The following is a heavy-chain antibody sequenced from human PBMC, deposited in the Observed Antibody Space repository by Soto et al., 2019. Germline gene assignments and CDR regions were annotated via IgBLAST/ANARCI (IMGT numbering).Heavy chain of an antibody. CDR3: AKDRTVAARNFDY. J-gene: IGHJ4*02. Sequence: EVQLLESGGGLVQPGGSLRLSCAASGFSFNNYAMGWVRQAPGKGLEWVSSISTSVGATYYADSVKGRFTISRDDSTNTRYLQMNSLRAEDTAVYYCAKDRTVAARNFDYWGQGTLVTVSS. V-gene: IGHV3-23*01. CDR2: ISTSVGAT. D-gene: IGHD6-6*01. CDR1: GFSFNNYA.